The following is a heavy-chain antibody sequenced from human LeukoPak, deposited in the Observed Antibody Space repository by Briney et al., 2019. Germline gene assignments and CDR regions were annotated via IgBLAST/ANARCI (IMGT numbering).Heavy chain of an antibody. J-gene: IGHJ6*03. V-gene: IGHV4-30-2*01. Sequence: SETLSLTCTVSGGSISSGGYYWSWIRQPPGKGLEWIGYIYHSGSTYYNPSLKSRVTISVDTSKNQFSLQLNSVTPEDTAVYYCAKEDQGAGSSGYYYYMDVWGKGATVTVSS. D-gene: IGHD6-6*01. CDR3: AKEDQGAGSSGYYYYMDV. CDR2: IYHSGST. CDR1: GGSISSGGYY.